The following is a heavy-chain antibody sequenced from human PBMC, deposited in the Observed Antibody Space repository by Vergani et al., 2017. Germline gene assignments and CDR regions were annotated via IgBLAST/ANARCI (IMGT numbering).Heavy chain of an antibody. Sequence: QVQLPESGPGLVKPPGTLSLTCAVSGGSISGTNWWSWVRQSPGKGLEWIGEIYHSGSTNYNPSLKSRVTISVDKSKNQFSLKLSSVTAADTAVYYCAKGPTSSRGYFDHWGQGTLVIASS. V-gene: IGHV4-4*03. D-gene: IGHD5-24*01. J-gene: IGHJ4*03. CDR3: AKGPTSSRGYFDH. CDR2: IYHSGST. CDR1: GGSISGTNW.